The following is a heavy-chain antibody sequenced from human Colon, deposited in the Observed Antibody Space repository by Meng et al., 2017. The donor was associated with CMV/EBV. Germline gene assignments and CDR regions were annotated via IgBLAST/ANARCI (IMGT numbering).Heavy chain of an antibody. V-gene: IGHV4-61*08. D-gene: IGHD2/OR15-2a*01. CDR2: IYDTGIT. CDR1: GSPVTSGAYH. J-gene: IGHJ4*02. Sequence: VQLQESGPGLVKPSETLSLTCIVPGSPVTSGAYHWSWIRQSPGKGLEWIGYIYDTGITIYNPSLKSRVTIFLETSKNQFSLNLNSMTTADTAVYYCAKSRSSTPGIVDDWGQGTLVTVSS. CDR3: AKSRSSTPGIVDD.